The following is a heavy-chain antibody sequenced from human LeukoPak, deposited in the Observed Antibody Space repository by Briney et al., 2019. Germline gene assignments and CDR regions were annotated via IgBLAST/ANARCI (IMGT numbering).Heavy chain of an antibody. V-gene: IGHV1-2*02. Sequence: ASVKVSCKASGYTFTGYYMNWVRQAPGQGLEWMGWINPNTGATSYAQNFQGRVTMTRDSSISTGYMDLSRLRSDDTAVYYCARGRGTTGTIPEVLLAYWGHGTLVTVSS. CDR2: INPNTGAT. J-gene: IGHJ4*01. CDR1: GYTFTGYY. D-gene: IGHD1-1*01. CDR3: ARGRGTTGTIPEVLLAY.